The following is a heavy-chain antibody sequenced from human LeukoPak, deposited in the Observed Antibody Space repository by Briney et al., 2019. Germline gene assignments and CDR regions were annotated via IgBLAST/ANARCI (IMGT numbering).Heavy chain of an antibody. CDR2: IRYDGTNK. Sequence: GGSLRLSCAASAFTFSSYVMHWVRQAPGKGREWVAFIRYDGTNKYYADSVKGRFSISTHNSKNPLYLQINRLRAEDPSVYYCGKEGELGPYFDYWGQGPLVSVPS. V-gene: IGHV3-30*02. CDR3: GKEGELGPYFDY. J-gene: IGHJ4*02. D-gene: IGHD1-26*01. CDR1: AFTFSSYV.